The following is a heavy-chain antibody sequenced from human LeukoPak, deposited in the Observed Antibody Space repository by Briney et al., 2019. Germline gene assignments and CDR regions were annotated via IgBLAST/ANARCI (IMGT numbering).Heavy chain of an antibody. J-gene: IGHJ4*02. D-gene: IGHD3-9*01. CDR2: VKYDGSTT. V-gene: IGHV3-74*01. CDR1: GFTFSAYW. CDR3: ARDLDWLLFDY. Sequence: GGSLRLSCAASGFTFSAYWMRWVRQAPEKGLVWVSRVKYDGSTTTYADSVKGRFTISRDNAKNILYLQMNSLRVEDTAVYYCARDLDWLLFDYWGQGTLVTVSS.